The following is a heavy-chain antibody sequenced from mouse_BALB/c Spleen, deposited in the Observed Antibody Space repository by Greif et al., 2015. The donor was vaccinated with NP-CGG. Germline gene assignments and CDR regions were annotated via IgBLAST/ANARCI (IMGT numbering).Heavy chain of an antibody. D-gene: IGHD2-4*01. V-gene: IGHV1-80*01. CDR2: IYPGDGDT. CDR3: ARYDYDYHAMDY. J-gene: IGHJ4*01. Sequence: VQLQQSGAELVRPGSSVKISCKASSYAFSSYWMNWVKQRPGQGLEWIGQIYPGDGDTNYNGKFKGKATLTADKSSSTAYMQLSSLTSEDSAVYFCARYDYDYHAMDYWGQGTSVTVSS. CDR1: SYAFSSYW.